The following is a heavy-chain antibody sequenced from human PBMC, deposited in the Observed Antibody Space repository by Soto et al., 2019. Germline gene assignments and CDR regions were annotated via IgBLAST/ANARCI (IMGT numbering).Heavy chain of an antibody. Sequence: ASVKVSCQASGYTFTSYGISWVRQAPGQGLEWMGWISAYNGNTNYAQKLQGRVTMTTDTSTSTAYMELRSLRSDDTAVYYCARDSHDYGVNNWFDPWGQGTLVTVSS. CDR2: ISAYNGNT. D-gene: IGHD4-17*01. CDR3: ARDSHDYGVNNWFDP. J-gene: IGHJ5*02. CDR1: GYTFTSYG. V-gene: IGHV1-18*01.